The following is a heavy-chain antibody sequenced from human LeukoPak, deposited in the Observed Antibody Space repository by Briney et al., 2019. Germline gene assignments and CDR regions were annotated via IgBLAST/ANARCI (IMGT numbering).Heavy chain of an antibody. CDR3: ARGFTDGSQQFDY. V-gene: IGHV3-23*01. CDR2: IDGVGTGA. D-gene: IGHD1-26*01. CDR1: GFTFNYNA. Sequence: GGSLRLSCAATGFTFNYNAMSWVRQAPGKGLQWVSTIDGVGTGAYYAASVKGRFTISRDNSKNSLYLQMNSLRAGDTAVYYCARGFTDGSQQFDYWGQGTLVTVSS. J-gene: IGHJ4*02.